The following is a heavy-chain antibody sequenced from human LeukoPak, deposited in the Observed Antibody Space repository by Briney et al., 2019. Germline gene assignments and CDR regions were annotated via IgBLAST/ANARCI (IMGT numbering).Heavy chain of an antibody. CDR2: ISGSDGST. V-gene: IGHV3-23*01. Sequence: GGSLRLSCAASGFTLSNYAMSWVRQAPGKGLEWVSAISGSDGSTYYADSVKGRFTISRDNSKNTLYLQMNSLRAEDTAVYYSAKDLFRGRSYPIARNYYYYMDVWGKGTTVTVSS. CDR3: AKDLFRGRSYPIARNYYYYMDV. CDR1: GFTLSNYA. D-gene: IGHD2-21*01. J-gene: IGHJ6*03.